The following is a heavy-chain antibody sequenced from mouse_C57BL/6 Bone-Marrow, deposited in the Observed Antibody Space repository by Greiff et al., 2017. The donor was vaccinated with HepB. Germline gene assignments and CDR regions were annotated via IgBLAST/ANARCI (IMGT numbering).Heavy chain of an antibody. CDR3: ARGLLQRKGDY. Sequence: LVESGAELVKPGASVKISCKASGYAFSSYWMNWVKQRPGKGLEWIGQIYPGDGDTNYNGKFKGKATLTADKSSSTAYMQLSSLTSEDSAVYFCARGLLQRKGDYWGQGTTLTVSS. J-gene: IGHJ2*01. CDR1: GYAFSSYW. V-gene: IGHV1-80*01. D-gene: IGHD2-3*01. CDR2: IYPGDGDT.